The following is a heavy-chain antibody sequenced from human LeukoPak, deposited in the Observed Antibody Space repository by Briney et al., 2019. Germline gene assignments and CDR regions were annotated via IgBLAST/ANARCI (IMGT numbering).Heavy chain of an antibody. CDR3: ATVRRYYDYVWGSYRLDY. D-gene: IGHD3-16*02. CDR1: GYTLTELS. J-gene: IGHJ4*02. CDR2: FDPEDGET. Sequence: WASVKVSCKVSGYTLTELSMHWVRQAPGKGLEWMGGFDPEDGETIYAQKFQGRVTMTEDTSTDTAYMELGSLRSEDTAVYYCATVRRYYDYVWGSYRLDYWGQGTLVTVSS. V-gene: IGHV1-24*01.